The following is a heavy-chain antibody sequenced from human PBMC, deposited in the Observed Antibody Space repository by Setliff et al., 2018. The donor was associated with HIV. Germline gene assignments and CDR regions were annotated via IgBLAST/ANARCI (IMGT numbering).Heavy chain of an antibody. J-gene: IGHJ4*02. Sequence: PSETLSLTCAVSGYAISSGYYWGWIRRPPGKGLEWIGSIYNRGSTYYNPSLKSRVTISVDTSKNQFSLKLSSVTAADTAVYYCAGELLRSWDGSENSYKPYYFDYWGQGTLVTVSS. CDR2: IYNRGST. D-gene: IGHD3-10*01. CDR1: GYAISSGYY. CDR3: AGELLRSWDGSENSYKPYYFDY. V-gene: IGHV4-38-2*02.